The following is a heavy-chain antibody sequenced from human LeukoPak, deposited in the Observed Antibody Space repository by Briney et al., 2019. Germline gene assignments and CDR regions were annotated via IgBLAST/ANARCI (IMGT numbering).Heavy chain of an antibody. J-gene: IGHJ4*02. V-gene: IGHV3-33*06. CDR2: LWSDGKTA. CDR3: VKQRAAVGTFLLYF. CDR1: RLTPNSVG. Sequence: PGRSLSLSWALSRLTPNSVGMHSVRQVPGNGLEWVAVLWSDGKTAHYADSVKGRFTISIDSSENTLYLQINSLRSEDTAVYYCVKQRAAVGTFLLYFWGQGTLVTVSS. D-gene: IGHD6-13*01.